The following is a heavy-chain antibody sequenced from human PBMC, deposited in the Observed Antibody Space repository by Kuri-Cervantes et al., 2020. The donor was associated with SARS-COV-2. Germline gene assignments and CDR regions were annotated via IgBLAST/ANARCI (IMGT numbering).Heavy chain of an antibody. CDR2: ISNDGKHE. CDR1: GFNFSNTD. J-gene: IGHJ1*01. D-gene: IGHD2-8*01. Sequence: LSLTCAASGFNFSNTDMHWVRQAPGKGLEWVAVISNDGKHEKCVDSGKGRFTISRDNSQNTLYLQMKSLTSEDTAIYYCAKDRLGVPDFWGQGTLVTVSS. CDR3: AKDRLGVPDF. V-gene: IGHV3-30*18.